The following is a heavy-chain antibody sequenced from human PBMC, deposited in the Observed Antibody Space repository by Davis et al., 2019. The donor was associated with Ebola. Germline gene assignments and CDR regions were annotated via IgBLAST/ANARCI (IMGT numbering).Heavy chain of an antibody. J-gene: IGHJ6*01. CDR1: GASFGSSSFY. V-gene: IGHV4-39*01. CDR3: ARRVSPTSRRAYRGYDYYYGMDV. D-gene: IGHD5-12*01. Sequence: PSETLSLTCSVSGASFGSSSFYWGWVRQPPGKGLEWMGSISDNGDTYYNPSLMSRVTISADTSKNQFSLNLSSVTAADTAVYSCARRVSPTSRRAYRGYDYYYGMDVWGQGTTVTVSS. CDR2: ISDNGDT.